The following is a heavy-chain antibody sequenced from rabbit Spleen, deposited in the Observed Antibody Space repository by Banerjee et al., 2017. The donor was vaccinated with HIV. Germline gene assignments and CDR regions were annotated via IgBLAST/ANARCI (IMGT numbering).Heavy chain of an antibody. V-gene: IGHV1S45*01. CDR1: GFSFSDRDV. Sequence: QEQLVASGGGLVQPEGSLTLTCTASGFSFSDRDVMCWVRQAPGKGLEWIGYIDLLFGTTYYASWVNGRFTISKTSSTTVTLQMTSLTVADTATYFCATDRASSSGDYIDLWGQGTLVTVS. J-gene: IGHJ3*01. CDR2: IDLLFGTT. CDR3: ATDRASSSGDYIDL. D-gene: IGHD1-1*01.